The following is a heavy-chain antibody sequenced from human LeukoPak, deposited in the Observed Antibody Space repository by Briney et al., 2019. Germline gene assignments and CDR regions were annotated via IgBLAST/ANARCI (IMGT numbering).Heavy chain of an antibody. J-gene: IGHJ4*02. CDR2: MNPNSGNT. CDR1: GYTFTSYD. D-gene: IGHD6-6*01. CDR3: ARGIEYSSSSPY. Sequence: ASVKVSCKASGYTFTSYDINWLRQATGQGLEWMGWMNPNSGNTGYAQKFQGRVTITRNTSISTAYMELSSLRSEDTAVYYCARGIEYSSSSPYWGQGTLVTVSS. V-gene: IGHV1-8*03.